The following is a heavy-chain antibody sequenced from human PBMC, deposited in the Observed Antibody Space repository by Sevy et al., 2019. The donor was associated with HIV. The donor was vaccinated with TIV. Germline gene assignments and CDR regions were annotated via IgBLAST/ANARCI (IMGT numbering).Heavy chain of an antibody. CDR1: GFTFSSYA. J-gene: IGHJ4*02. CDR3: ARVAGSGTYYSGDFDY. Sequence: GVSLRLSCAASGFTFSSYAMSWVRQAPGKGLEWVSGISGSGGSTYYADSVKGRFTISRDNSKNTLYLQMNSLRAEDTAVYYCARVAGSGTYYSGDFDYWGQGTLVTVSS. D-gene: IGHD3-10*01. CDR2: ISGSGGST. V-gene: IGHV3-23*01.